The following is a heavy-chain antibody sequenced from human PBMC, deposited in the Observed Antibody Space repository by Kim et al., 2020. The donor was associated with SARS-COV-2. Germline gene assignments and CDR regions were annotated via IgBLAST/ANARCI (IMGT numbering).Heavy chain of an antibody. CDR3: AKGNSSSWDGVTWFDP. V-gene: IGHV3-23*01. CDR1: GFTFSSYA. D-gene: IGHD6-13*01. CDR2: ISGSGGST. Sequence: GGSLRLSCAASGFTFSSYAMSWVRQAPGKGLEWVSAISGSGGSTYYADSVKGRFTISRDNSKNTLYLQMNSLRAEDTAVYYCAKGNSSSWDGVTWFDPWGQGTLVTDAS. J-gene: IGHJ5*02.